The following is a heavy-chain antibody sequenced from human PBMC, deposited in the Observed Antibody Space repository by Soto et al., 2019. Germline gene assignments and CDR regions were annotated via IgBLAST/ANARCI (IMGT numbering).Heavy chain of an antibody. CDR1: GYTFTDYY. CDR2: INPNSGAT. V-gene: IGHV1-2*02. Sequence: QVHLVQSGAEVKKPGASVKVSCKASGYTFTDYYMHWVRQAPGQGLEWMGWINPNSGATSYAQRFQGRVTMTRDTSISTAYMELIRLTSDDTAVYYCAREGGDIVQMVYALPWYWGQGNLVTVSS. D-gene: IGHD2-8*01. J-gene: IGHJ4*02. CDR3: AREGGDIVQMVYALPWY.